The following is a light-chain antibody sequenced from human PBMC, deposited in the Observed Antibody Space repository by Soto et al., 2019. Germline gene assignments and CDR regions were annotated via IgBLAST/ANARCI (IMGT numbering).Light chain of an antibody. Sequence: DIQMTQSPSSLSASVVDRVTITCRASQSISNFLNWYQQKPGKAPKLLIYAASSYQSGVPSRFSGSGSGTDFTLTISSLQPEDFATYYCQQSYSTPRTFGQGTKVEIK. CDR3: QQSYSTPRT. CDR1: QSISNF. J-gene: IGKJ1*01. CDR2: AAS. V-gene: IGKV1-39*01.